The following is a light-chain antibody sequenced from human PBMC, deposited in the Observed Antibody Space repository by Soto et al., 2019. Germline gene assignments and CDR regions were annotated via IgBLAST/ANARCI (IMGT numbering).Light chain of an antibody. V-gene: IGLV1-40*01. CDR1: SSNIGAGYD. J-gene: IGLJ2*01. CDR3: QSYDSSLSGVV. Sequence: QAVVTQPPSVSGAPGQRVIISCTGSSSNIGAGYDVQWYQQLPGTAPKVLIYGNSNRPSGVPDRFSGSKSGTSASLAITGLQAEDEADYYCQSYDSSLSGVVFGGGTKVTVL. CDR2: GNS.